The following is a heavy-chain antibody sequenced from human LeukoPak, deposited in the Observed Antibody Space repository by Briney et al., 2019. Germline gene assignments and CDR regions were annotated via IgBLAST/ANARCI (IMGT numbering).Heavy chain of an antibody. Sequence: SETLSLTCTVSGGSISSYYWSWIRPPPGKGLEWVGYIYTSGSTNYNPSLKSRVTISVDTSKNQFSLKLSSVTAADTAVYYCARLRAGGGSYYYYYMDVWGKGTTVTVSS. CDR2: IYTSGST. D-gene: IGHD2-15*01. CDR1: GGSISSYY. CDR3: ARLRAGGGSYYYYYMDV. J-gene: IGHJ6*03. V-gene: IGHV4-4*09.